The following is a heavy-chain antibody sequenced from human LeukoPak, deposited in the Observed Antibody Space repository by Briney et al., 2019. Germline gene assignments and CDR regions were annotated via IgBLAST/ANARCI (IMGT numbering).Heavy chain of an antibody. V-gene: IGHV3-23*01. CDR3: AKDYAVGSIDY. Sequence: GGSLRLSCAASGFTFSGFAMSWIRQAPGKGLEWVSSISRSGESTFYADSVRGRFTVSRDNSKNTVSLQMESLRAEDTALYYCAKDYAVGSIDYWGQGTLVTVSS. CDR1: GFTFSGFA. CDR2: ISRSGEST. J-gene: IGHJ4*02. D-gene: IGHD3-16*01.